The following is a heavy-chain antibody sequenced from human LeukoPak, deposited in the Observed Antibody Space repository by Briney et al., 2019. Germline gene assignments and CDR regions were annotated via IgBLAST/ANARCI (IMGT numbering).Heavy chain of an antibody. Sequence: PSETLSLTCTVPGGSISSYYWNWIRQPPGKGLEWIGYIYYSGSTNYNPSLKSRVTISVDTSKNQFSLKLSSVTAADTAVYYCARRTGYYPHYFDYWGQGTLVTVSS. CDR2: IYYSGST. CDR3: ARRTGYYPHYFDY. D-gene: IGHD3/OR15-3a*01. V-gene: IGHV4-59*01. CDR1: GGSISSYY. J-gene: IGHJ4*02.